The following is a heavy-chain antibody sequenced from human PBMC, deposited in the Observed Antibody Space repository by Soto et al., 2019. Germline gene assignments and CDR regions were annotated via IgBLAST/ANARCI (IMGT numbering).Heavy chain of an antibody. J-gene: IGHJ6*02. CDR2: ISGSGGST. V-gene: IGHV3-23*01. CDR3: AKDPGYCSSTSCLMGDYYYYGMDV. D-gene: IGHD2-2*01. Sequence: GGSLRLSCAASGFTFSSYAMSWVRQAPGKGLEWVSAISGSGGSTYYADSVKGRFTISRDNSKNTLYLQMNSLRAEDTAVYYCAKDPGYCSSTSCLMGDYYYYGMDVWGQGTTVTV. CDR1: GFTFSSYA.